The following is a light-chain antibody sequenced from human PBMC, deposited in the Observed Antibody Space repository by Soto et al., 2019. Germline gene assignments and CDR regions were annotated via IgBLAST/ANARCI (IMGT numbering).Light chain of an antibody. J-gene: IGLJ7*01. V-gene: IGLV1-44*01. CDR3: AAWDDSLNGAV. Sequence: QSVLTQPPSVSGTPGQRVTISCSGSSSNIRSNAVNWYQQLPGTAPKLLIYSNNQRPLGVPDRFSGSKSGTSASLAISGLQSEDEADYYCAAWDDSLNGAVFGGGTQLTVL. CDR2: SNN. CDR1: SSNIRSNA.